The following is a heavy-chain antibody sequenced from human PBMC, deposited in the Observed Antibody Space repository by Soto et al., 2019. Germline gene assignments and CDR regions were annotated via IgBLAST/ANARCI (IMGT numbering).Heavy chain of an antibody. Sequence: QLQLQESGPGLVKPSETLSLTCTVSGGSISSSSYYWGWIRQPPGKGLEWIGSIYYSGSTYYNPSLKSRVTISVDTSKNQFSLKLSSVTAADTAVYHCARQGMAYYFDYWGQGTLVTVSS. CDR3: ARQGMAYYFDY. CDR2: IYYSGST. CDR1: GGSISSSSYY. J-gene: IGHJ4*02. V-gene: IGHV4-39*01.